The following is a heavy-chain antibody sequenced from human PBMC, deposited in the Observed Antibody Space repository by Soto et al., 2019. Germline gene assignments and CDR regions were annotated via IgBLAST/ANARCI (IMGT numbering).Heavy chain of an antibody. CDR1: GYTFTSYA. Sequence: QVQLVQSGAEVKKPGASVKVSCKASGYTFTSYAISWGRQAPGQGLEGMGWISAYNGNTKYAQKLQGRVTMTTDTSASKAYMELRSLRPDDTAVYYCARDHGGGITLEWGQGTLVTVSS. J-gene: IGHJ4*02. D-gene: IGHD3-16*01. V-gene: IGHV1-18*01. CDR2: ISAYNGNT. CDR3: ARDHGGGITLE.